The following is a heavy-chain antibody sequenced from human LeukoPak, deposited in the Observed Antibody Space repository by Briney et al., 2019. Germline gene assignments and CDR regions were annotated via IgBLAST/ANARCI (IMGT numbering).Heavy chain of an antibody. V-gene: IGHV4-30-4*08. CDR3: ARATQLWRWFDY. J-gene: IGHJ4*02. CDR2: IYYSGST. CDR1: GGSISSGDYY. Sequence: PSETLSLTCTVSGGSISSGDYYWSWIRQPPGKGLEWIGYIYYSGSTYYNPSLKSRVTISVDTSKNQFSLKLSSVTAADTAVYYCARATQLWRWFDYWGQGTLVTVSS. D-gene: IGHD5-18*01.